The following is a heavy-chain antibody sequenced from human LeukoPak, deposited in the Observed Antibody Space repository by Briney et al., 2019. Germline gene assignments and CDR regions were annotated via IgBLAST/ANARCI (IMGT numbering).Heavy chain of an antibody. D-gene: IGHD6-19*01. J-gene: IGHJ4*02. CDR1: GGSFSGYY. Sequence: SETLSLTCAVYGGSFSGYYWSWIRQPPGKGLEWIGEINHSGSTNYNPSLKSRVTISVDTSKNQFSLKLSSVTAADTAVYYCARGQSYWQWLVRGFDYWGQGTLVTVSS. CDR3: ARGQSYWQWLVRGFDY. CDR2: INHSGST. V-gene: IGHV4-34*01.